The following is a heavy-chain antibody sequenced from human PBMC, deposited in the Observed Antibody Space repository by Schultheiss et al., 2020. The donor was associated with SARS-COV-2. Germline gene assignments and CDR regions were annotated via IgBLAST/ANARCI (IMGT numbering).Heavy chain of an antibody. CDR2: ISRESAYR. Sequence: SLKISCVGSGFSFYDHALHWVRQPPGKGLEWVSGISRESAYRGYAASVEGRFTISRDNAQNSLYLQMNSLRAEDTAVYYCARDLATTVWAVDIWGQGTMVTVSS. D-gene: IGHD5-24*01. CDR3: ARDLATTVWAVDI. CDR1: GFSFYDHA. V-gene: IGHV3-9*01. J-gene: IGHJ3*02.